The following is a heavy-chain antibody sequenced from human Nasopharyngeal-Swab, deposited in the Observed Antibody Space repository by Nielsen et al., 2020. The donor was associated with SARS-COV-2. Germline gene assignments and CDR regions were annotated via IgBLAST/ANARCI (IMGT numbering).Heavy chain of an antibody. V-gene: IGHV4-4*07. CDR2: IYFSGST. Sequence: SETLSLTCSVSGGSINNYYWSWIRQPAGKGLEWIGRIYFSGSTNYNPSLKSRVTMSVDMSKNQFSLKLSSVTAADTAVYHCARHTVSRAFDIWGQGTMVTVSS. CDR1: GGSINNYY. CDR3: ARHTVSRAFDI. J-gene: IGHJ3*02. D-gene: IGHD4-17*01.